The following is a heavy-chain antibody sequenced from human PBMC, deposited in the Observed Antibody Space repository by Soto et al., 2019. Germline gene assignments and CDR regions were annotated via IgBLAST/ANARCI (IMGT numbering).Heavy chain of an antibody. D-gene: IGHD2-15*01. V-gene: IGHV3-23*01. J-gene: IGHJ6*02. CDR2: ISGSGGST. Sequence: PGGSLRLSCAASGFTFSSYAMSWVRQAPGKGLEWVSAISGSGGSTYYADSVKGRFTISRDNSKNTLYLQMNSLRAEDTAVYYCAKDLTADIVVVVAATRLYGMDVWGQGTTVTVSS. CDR1: GFTFSSYA. CDR3: AKDLTADIVVVVAATRLYGMDV.